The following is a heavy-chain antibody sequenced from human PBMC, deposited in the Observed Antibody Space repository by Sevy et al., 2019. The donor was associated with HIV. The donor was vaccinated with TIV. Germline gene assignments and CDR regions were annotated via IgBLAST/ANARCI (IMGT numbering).Heavy chain of an antibody. J-gene: IGHJ4*02. D-gene: IGHD2-2*01. CDR3: VKASHRYCSSTGCPYFDY. CDR1: GFTFSSYA. Sequence: GGSLRLSCSASGFTFSSYAMHWVRQAPGKGLEYVSAISSNGGSTYYADSVKGRFTISRDNSKNTLYFQMSSLRAEETAVYYCVKASHRYCSSTGCPYFDYWGQGTLVTVSS. V-gene: IGHV3-64D*06. CDR2: ISSNGGST.